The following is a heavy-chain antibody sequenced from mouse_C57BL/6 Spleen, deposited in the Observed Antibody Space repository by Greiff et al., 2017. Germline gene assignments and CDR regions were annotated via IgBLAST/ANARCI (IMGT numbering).Heavy chain of an antibody. CDR2: INPSSGYT. J-gene: IGHJ3*01. V-gene: IGHV1-4*01. Sequence: VQLQESGAELARPGASVKMSCKASGYTFTSYTMHWVKQRPGQGLEWIGYINPSSGYTKYNQKFKDKATLTADKSSSTAYMQLSSLTSEDSAVYYCARGDYDYDGAWFAYWGKGTLVTVSA. CDR1: GYTFTSYT. D-gene: IGHD2-4*01. CDR3: ARGDYDYDGAWFAY.